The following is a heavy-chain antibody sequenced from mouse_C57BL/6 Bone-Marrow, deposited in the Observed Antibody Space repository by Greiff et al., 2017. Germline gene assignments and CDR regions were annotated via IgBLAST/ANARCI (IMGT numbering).Heavy chain of an antibody. J-gene: IGHJ4*01. CDR3: ARYDGYYDYAMDY. CDR1: GYSFTDYN. CDR2: INPNYGTT. V-gene: IGHV1-39*01. D-gene: IGHD2-3*01. Sequence: EVKLVESGPELVKPGASVKISCQASGYSFTDYNMNWVKQSNGKSLEWIGVINPNYGTTSYNQKFRGKATLTVDQSSSTAYMQLNSLTSEDSAVYYCARYDGYYDYAMDYWGQGTSVTVSS.